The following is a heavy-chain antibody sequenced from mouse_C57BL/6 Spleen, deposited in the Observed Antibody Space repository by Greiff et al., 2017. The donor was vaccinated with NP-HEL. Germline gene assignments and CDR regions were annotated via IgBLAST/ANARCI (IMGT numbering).Heavy chain of an antibody. Sequence: QVQLQQSGAELVKPGASVKLSCKASGYTFTSYWMQWVKQRPGQGLEWIGEIDPSDSYTNYNQKFKGKATLTVDTSSSTAYMQLSSLTSEDSAVYYCARGGPYFDYWGQGTTLTVSS. CDR2: IDPSDSYT. V-gene: IGHV1-50*01. CDR3: ARGGPYFDY. CDR1: GYTFTSYW. D-gene: IGHD3-3*01. J-gene: IGHJ2*01.